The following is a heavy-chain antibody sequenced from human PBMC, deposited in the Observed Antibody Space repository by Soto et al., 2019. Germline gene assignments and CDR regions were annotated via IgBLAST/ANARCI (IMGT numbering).Heavy chain of an antibody. V-gene: IGHV3-21*01. CDR3: ARDRFRYCSGGSCAPLYGMDV. J-gene: IGHJ6*02. D-gene: IGHD2-15*01. CDR2: ISSSSSYI. Sequence: EVQLVESGGGLVKPGGSLRLSCAASGFTFSSYSMNWVRQAPGKGLEWVSSISSSSSYIYYADSVKGRFTISRDNAKNSLYLQMNSLIAEDTAVYYCARDRFRYCSGGSCAPLYGMDVWGQGTTVTVSS. CDR1: GFTFSSYS.